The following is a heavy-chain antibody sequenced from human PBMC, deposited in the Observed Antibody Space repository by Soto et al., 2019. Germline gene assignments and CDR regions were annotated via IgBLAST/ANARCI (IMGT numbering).Heavy chain of an antibody. V-gene: IGHV4-59*01. CDR3: AKYRRTEEEGFTLDS. D-gene: IGHD2-2*01. J-gene: IGHJ4*02. Sequence: PSETLSLTCTVSCDSIKHYYWSWIRHPPGKRLEWIGYIYYTGSTTYNHSPESRVTMSVDTSKNQFSLKLSSVNAAYTAVYYCAKYRRTEEEGFTLDSWGRGTLVTVSS. CDR1: CDSIKHYY. CDR2: IYYTGST.